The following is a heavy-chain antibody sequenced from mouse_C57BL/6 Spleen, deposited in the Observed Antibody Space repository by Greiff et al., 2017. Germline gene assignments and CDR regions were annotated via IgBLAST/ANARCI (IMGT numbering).Heavy chain of an antibody. D-gene: IGHD1-1*01. CDR3: ARSISLHWYTAV. CDR2: IYPGGGST. J-gene: IGHJ1*03. V-gene: IGHV1-55*01. CDR1: GYTFTSYS. Sequence: QVQLQQSGAELVKPGASVKMSCKASGYTFTSYSMPWVHQSPEQGLEWIGDIYPGGGSTNYNENFKGKATLTVDTSSSTAYMQLSSLTAEYSAVYYCARSISLHWYTAVWGTGPSVTV.